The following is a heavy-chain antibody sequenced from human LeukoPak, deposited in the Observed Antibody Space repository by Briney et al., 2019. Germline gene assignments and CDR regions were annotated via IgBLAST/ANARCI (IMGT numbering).Heavy chain of an antibody. Sequence: PGGSLRLSCAASGFTFSSYAMSWVRQAPGKGLEWVSAISGSGGSTYYADSVKGRFTISRDNSKNTLYLQMNSLRAEDTALYHCAREDHYGGNGGIDYWGQGTLVTVSS. CDR1: GFTFSSYA. J-gene: IGHJ4*02. D-gene: IGHD4-23*01. CDR3: AREDHYGGNGGIDY. V-gene: IGHV3-23*01. CDR2: ISGSGGST.